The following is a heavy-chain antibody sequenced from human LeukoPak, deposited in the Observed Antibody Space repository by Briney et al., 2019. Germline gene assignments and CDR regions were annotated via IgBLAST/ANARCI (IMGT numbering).Heavy chain of an antibody. CDR3: ARGPYSYDSSGAFDI. CDR1: GDSISSGDYY. CDR2: ISSGST. Sequence: SETLSLTCTVSGDSISSGDYYWSWIRQPAGKGLEWIGRISSGSTNYNPSLKSRVTISVDTSKNQFSLKLSSVAAADTAVYFCARGPYSYDSSGAFDIWGQGTMATVSS. V-gene: IGHV4-61*02. J-gene: IGHJ3*02. D-gene: IGHD3-22*01.